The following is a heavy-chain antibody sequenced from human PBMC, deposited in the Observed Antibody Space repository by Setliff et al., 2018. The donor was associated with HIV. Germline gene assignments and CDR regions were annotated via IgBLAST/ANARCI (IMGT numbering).Heavy chain of an antibody. CDR2: IYTSGST. Sequence: TLSLTCTVSGGSISSGSYYWSWIRQPAGKGLEWIGRIYTSGSTNYNPSLKSRVTISVDTAKNQFSLKLSSVTAADTAVYYCARENGGYDFGSDYWGQGTLVTVSS. J-gene: IGHJ4*02. V-gene: IGHV4-61*02. CDR1: GGSISSGSYY. D-gene: IGHD5-12*01. CDR3: ARENGGYDFGSDY.